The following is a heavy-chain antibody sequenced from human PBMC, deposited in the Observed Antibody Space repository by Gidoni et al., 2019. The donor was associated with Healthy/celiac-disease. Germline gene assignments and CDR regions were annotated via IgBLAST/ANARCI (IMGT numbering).Heavy chain of an antibody. V-gene: IGHV1-69*04. J-gene: IGHJ3*02. Sequence: QVQLVQSGAEVKKPGSSGKVSCKASGGTFSSYAISWVRQAPGQGLEWMGRIIPILGIANYAQKFQGRVTITADKSTSTAYMELSSLRSEDTAVYYCARQLAAGYDAFDIWGQGTMVTVSS. CDR1: GGTFSSYA. CDR2: IIPILGIA. D-gene: IGHD6-13*01. CDR3: ARQLAAGYDAFDI.